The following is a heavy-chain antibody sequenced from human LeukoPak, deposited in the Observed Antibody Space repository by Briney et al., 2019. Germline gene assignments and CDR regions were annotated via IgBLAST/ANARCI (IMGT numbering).Heavy chain of an antibody. V-gene: IGHV4-61*02. D-gene: IGHD3-22*01. CDR3: ARVTTGGYYNC. J-gene: IGHJ4*02. CDR2: IYTSGST. Sequence: PSQTLSLTCTVSGGSISTGSYYWGWIRQPAGKGLEWIGCIYTSGSTNNNPSLKSRVTISVDTSKNQFSLKLRSVTAADTAVYYCARVTTGGYYNCWGQGTLVTVSS. CDR1: GGSISTGSYY.